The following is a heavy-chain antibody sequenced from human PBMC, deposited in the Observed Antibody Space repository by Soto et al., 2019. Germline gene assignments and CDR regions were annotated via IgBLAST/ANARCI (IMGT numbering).Heavy chain of an antibody. D-gene: IGHD2-15*01. CDR3: ARDLGGCSAGSCRYNWFDP. CDR2: IIPLYGTT. CDR1: EGTFSSYA. J-gene: IGHJ5*02. V-gene: IGHV1-69*13. Sequence: SVKVSCKASEGTFSSYAISWVRQAPGQGLEWMGGIIPLYGTTNYAQRFQDRVTITADESTSTAYMELSSLRSQDTAVYYCARDLGGCSAGSCRYNWFDPWGQGTLVTVSS.